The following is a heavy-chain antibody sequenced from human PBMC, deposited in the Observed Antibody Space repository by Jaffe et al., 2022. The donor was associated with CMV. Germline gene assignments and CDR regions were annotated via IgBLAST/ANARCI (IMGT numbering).Heavy chain of an antibody. D-gene: IGHD4-4*01. CDR3: ARWSLDYSFSQSYGMDV. Sequence: EVQLVQSGAEVKKPGESLKISCKGSGYSFTSYWIGWVRQMPGKGLEWMGIIYPGDSDTRYSPSFQGQVTISADKSISTAYLQWSSLKASDTAMYYCARWSLDYSFSQSYGMDVWGQGTTVTVSS. CDR1: GYSFTSYW. CDR2: IYPGDSDT. V-gene: IGHV5-51*01. J-gene: IGHJ6*02.